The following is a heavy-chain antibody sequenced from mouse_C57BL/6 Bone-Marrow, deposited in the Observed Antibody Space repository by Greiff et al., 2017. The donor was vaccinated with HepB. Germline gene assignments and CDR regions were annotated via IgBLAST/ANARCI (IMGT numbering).Heavy chain of an antibody. CDR1: GYTFTNYW. Sequence: QVQLKQSGAELVRPGTSVKMSCKASGYTFTNYWIGWAKQRPGHGLEWIGDIYPGGGYTNYNEKFKGKATLTADKSSSTAYMQFSSLTSEDSAIYYCARTSGGNGDWFAYWGQGTLVTVSA. V-gene: IGHV1-63*01. D-gene: IGHD3-1*01. CDR2: IYPGGGYT. J-gene: IGHJ3*01. CDR3: ARTSGGNGDWFAY.